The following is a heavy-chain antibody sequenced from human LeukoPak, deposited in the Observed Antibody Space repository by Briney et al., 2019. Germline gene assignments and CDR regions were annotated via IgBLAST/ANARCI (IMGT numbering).Heavy chain of an antibody. V-gene: IGHV3-7*01. CDR2: INEGGSQK. D-gene: IGHD3/OR15-3a*01. CDR3: ARITWTVVAY. J-gene: IGHJ4*02. CDR1: GFTFGGYW. Sequence: GGSLRLSCAASGFTFGGYWMSWVRQAPGKGLQGVADINEGGSQKFVVDSVKGRFTVSRDNARNSLYLHVNSLRVEDTATYYCARITWTVVAYWGQGTLVTVSS.